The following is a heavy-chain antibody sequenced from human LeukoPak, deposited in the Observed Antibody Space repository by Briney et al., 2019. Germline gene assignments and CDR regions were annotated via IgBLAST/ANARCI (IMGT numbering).Heavy chain of an antibody. CDR2: INYSGST. D-gene: IGHD3-16*01. CDR3: ARGGRDAYRY. CDR1: GGSNSSHY. Sequence: SETLSLTCTVSGGSNSSHYWSWIRQPPGKGLEWIGYINYSGSTNYNPSLKSRVTISVDTSNNQCSLQLSSVTAADTAVYYCARGGRDAYRYWGQGTLVTVSS. V-gene: IGHV4-59*11. J-gene: IGHJ4*02.